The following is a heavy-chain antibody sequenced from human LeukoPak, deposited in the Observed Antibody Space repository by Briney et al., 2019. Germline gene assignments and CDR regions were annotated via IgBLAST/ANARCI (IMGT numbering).Heavy chain of an antibody. J-gene: IGHJ4*02. D-gene: IGHD5-18*01. Sequence: GASVTVSCKASGYTYPGYYLHWLRPPPAQGLAGMGWINPNSGGTNYAQKFQCRVTMTRDTSISTAYMELSRLRSDDTAVYYCARERGYSYGYYHFWGQGTLVTVSS. CDR2: INPNSGGT. V-gene: IGHV1-2*02. CDR1: GYTYPGYY. CDR3: ARERGYSYGYYHF.